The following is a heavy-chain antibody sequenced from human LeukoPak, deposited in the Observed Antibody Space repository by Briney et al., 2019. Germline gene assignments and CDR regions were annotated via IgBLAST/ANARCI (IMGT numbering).Heavy chain of an antibody. V-gene: IGHV3-21*04. CDR3: AKDSSAIVGATLGYFDY. Sequence: PGGSLRLSCAASGFTVSSNYMSWVRQAPGKGLEWVSSISSSSSYIYYADSVKGRFTISRDNAKNSLYLQMNSLRAEDMALYYCAKDSSAIVGATLGYFDYWGQGTLVTVSS. CDR2: ISSSSSYI. D-gene: IGHD1-26*01. J-gene: IGHJ4*02. CDR1: GFTVSSNY.